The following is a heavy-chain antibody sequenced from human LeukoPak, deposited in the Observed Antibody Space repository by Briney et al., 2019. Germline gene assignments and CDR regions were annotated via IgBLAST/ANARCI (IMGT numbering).Heavy chain of an antibody. J-gene: IGHJ5*02. CDR2: VNYSGST. Sequence: PSETLSLTCSVSAGSISSDNYQWSWVRQPPGKGLEWIGYVNYSGSTNYNPPLKSRVTISVDTSNNQFSLRLSSVTAADTAVYYCARYGSGSTWFDPWGQGTLVTVSS. D-gene: IGHD3-10*01. CDR1: AGSISSDNYQ. V-gene: IGHV4-30-4*01. CDR3: ARYGSGSTWFDP.